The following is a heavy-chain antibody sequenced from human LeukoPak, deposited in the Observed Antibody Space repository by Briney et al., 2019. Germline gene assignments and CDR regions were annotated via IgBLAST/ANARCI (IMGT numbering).Heavy chain of an antibody. Sequence: ASVKVSCKASGYTFTGYYMHWVRQAPGQGLEWMGWINPNSGGTNYAQKLQGRVTMTTDTSTSTAYMELRSLRSDDTAVYYCASRTSEYYYDSSGYYYGNAFDIWGQGTMVTVSS. J-gene: IGHJ3*02. CDR1: GYTFTGYY. V-gene: IGHV1-2*02. CDR3: ASRTSEYYYDSSGYYYGNAFDI. D-gene: IGHD3-22*01. CDR2: INPNSGGT.